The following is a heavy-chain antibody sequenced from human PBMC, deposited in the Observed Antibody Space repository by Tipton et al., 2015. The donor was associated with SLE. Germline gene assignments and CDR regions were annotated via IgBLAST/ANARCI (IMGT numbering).Heavy chain of an antibody. V-gene: IGHV4-39*07. CDR2: ISYSGTT. CDR3: ARRGSYSGYYYYGMDV. Sequence: LRLSCSVSGGSISTSSHYWGWIRQPPGKGLEWIGSISYSGTTFYNPSLKSRVTISADTSKNQFSLKLRSVTAADTAVYYCARRGSYSGYYYYGMDVWGQGTTVTVSS. CDR1: GGSISTSSHY. D-gene: IGHD1-26*01. J-gene: IGHJ6*02.